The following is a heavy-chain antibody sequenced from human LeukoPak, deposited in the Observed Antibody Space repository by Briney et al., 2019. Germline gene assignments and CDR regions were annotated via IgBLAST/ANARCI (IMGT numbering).Heavy chain of an antibody. Sequence: PGGSLRLSCAASGFTFSSHAMSWVRQAPGKGLEWVSGISGSGGSTYYADSVKGRFTISRDNSKNTLYVQMNSLRAEDTAVYYCAKDELRRIVGAAAGLSHIDYWGQGTLVTVSS. J-gene: IGHJ4*02. CDR3: AKDELRRIVGAAAGLSHIDY. V-gene: IGHV3-23*01. D-gene: IGHD1-26*01. CDR1: GFTFSSHA. CDR2: ISGSGGST.